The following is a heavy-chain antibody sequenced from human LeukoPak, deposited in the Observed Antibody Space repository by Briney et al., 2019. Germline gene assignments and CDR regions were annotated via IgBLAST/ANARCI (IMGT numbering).Heavy chain of an antibody. Sequence: PSETLSLTCAVYGGSFSGYYWSWIRQPPGKGLEWIGEINHSGSTNYNPSLKSRVTISVDTSKNQFSLKLSSVTAADTAVYYCTRGAGSSSWYVRRYFDYWGRGTLVTVSS. D-gene: IGHD6-13*01. CDR2: INHSGST. V-gene: IGHV4-34*01. CDR3: TRGAGSSSWYVRRYFDY. J-gene: IGHJ4*02. CDR1: GGSFSGYY.